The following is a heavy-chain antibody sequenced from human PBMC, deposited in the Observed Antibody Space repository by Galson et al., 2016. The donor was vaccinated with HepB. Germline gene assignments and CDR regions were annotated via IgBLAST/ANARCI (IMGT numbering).Heavy chain of an antibody. J-gene: IGHJ6*02. Sequence: SLRLSCAASGFTFRTYWMHWVRQVPGEGLVWVARINSDGGSRSYADSVKGRFTISRDNAKNTLYLQMNYLRAEDTAVYYCARRDAAPDVWGQGTTVTVSS. CDR3: ARRDAAPDV. V-gene: IGHV3-74*01. D-gene: IGHD6-25*01. CDR1: GFTFRTYW. CDR2: INSDGGSR.